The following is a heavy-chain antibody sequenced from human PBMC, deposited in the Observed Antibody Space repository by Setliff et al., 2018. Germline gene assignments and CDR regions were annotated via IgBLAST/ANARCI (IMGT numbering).Heavy chain of an antibody. CDR2: IYYSGST. J-gene: IGHJ6*02. D-gene: IGHD3-10*01. V-gene: IGHV4-39*07. CDR1: GGSISSRSYY. Sequence: PSETLSLTCTVSGGSISSRSYYWGWIRQPPGKGLEWIGSIYYSGSTYYKPSLKSRVTISVDTSKNQFSLKLSSVTAADTAVYYCARVPSYGSGSYYYYNYGMDVWGQGTTVTVSS. CDR3: ARVPSYGSGSYYYYNYGMDV.